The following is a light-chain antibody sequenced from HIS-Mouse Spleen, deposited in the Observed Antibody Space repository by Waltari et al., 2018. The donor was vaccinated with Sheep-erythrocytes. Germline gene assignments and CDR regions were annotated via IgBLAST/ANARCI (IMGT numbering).Light chain of an antibody. CDR1: SSNIGSNY. Sequence: QSVLTQPPSASGTPGQRVTISCSGSSSNIGSNYVYWYQQLPGTAPKLMIYEVSKRPSGGPDRFSGSKSGNTASLTVSGLQAEDEADYYCSSYAGSNNWVFGGGTKLTVL. J-gene: IGLJ3*02. CDR3: SSYAGSNNWV. CDR2: EVS. V-gene: IGLV1-47*01.